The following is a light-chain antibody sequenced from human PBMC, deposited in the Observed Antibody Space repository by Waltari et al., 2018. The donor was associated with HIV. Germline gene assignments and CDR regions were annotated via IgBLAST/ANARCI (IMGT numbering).Light chain of an antibody. CDR2: EDN. CDR3: QSYDTTTPVV. Sequence: NFMLTQPHSVSESPGKTVSISCTRSSGSIASSYVQWYQLRPGSSPTAVIFEDNQRPSGVPERFSGSIDSSSNSASLTISGLKTEDEADYYCQSYDTTTPVVFGGGTRLTVL. J-gene: IGLJ2*01. V-gene: IGLV6-57*01. CDR1: SGSIASSY.